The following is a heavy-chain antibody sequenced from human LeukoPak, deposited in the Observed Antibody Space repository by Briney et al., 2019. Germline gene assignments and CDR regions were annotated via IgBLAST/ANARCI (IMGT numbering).Heavy chain of an antibody. D-gene: IGHD3-16*02. CDR3: ARGLMDTPEVVVHFDY. CDR2: INHSGST. J-gene: IGHJ4*02. CDR1: GEPYSLYY. V-gene: IGHV4-34*01. Sequence: SDPLSLICGVWGEPYSLYYWSWTRQPPGKGREWVGEINHSGSTTYNPSLKTRVTISVDTSTNQFSLKLSSVTAADTAVYYCARGLMDTPEVVVHFDYWGQGTLCTVSS.